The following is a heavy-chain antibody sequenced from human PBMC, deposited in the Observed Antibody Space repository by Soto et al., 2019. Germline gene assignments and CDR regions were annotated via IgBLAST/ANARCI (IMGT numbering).Heavy chain of an antibody. Sequence: ASVKVSCKASGYTFTNYGITWVRQAPGQGLEWMGWINAYNGNTNYAQKVQGRVSMSTDTSTSTAYLELRSLRSDDTAVYYCARGPESRSTAYFDYWGQGTLVTVP. D-gene: IGHD1-26*01. CDR3: ARGPESRSTAYFDY. CDR2: INAYNGNT. J-gene: IGHJ4*02. V-gene: IGHV1-18*01. CDR1: GYTFTNYG.